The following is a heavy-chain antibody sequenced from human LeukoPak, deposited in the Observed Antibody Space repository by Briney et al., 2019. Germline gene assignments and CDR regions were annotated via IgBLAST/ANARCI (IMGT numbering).Heavy chain of an antibody. CDR2: NYPGDSNT. J-gene: IGHJ5*02. D-gene: IGHD3-22*01. V-gene: IGHV5-51*01. CDR3: ARLGRMYYYDSSGYP. Sequence: GASLKISCKGSGYSITNYWIGWVRPTPGKGLELMWINYPGDSNTNYSPSLQSQATISTAKSIRTAYLQWSSLAGSGSAIYYCARLGRMYYYDSSGYPWGQGTVVTVFS. CDR1: GYSITNYW.